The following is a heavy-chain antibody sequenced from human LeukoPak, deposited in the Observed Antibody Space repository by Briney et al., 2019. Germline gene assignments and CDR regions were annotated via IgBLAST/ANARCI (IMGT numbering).Heavy chain of an antibody. CDR2: IKYDGSET. V-gene: IGHV3-7*04. Sequence: PGGSLRLPCAASGLTFSSYWMTWVRQAPGKGLEWVATIKYDGSETYYVDSVRGRFSISRDNAKNSLYLQMNSLRAEDTAVYYCARDSTLSNYWGQGTLVTVSS. CDR1: GLTFSSYW. D-gene: IGHD3-16*01. CDR3: ARDSTLSNY. J-gene: IGHJ4*02.